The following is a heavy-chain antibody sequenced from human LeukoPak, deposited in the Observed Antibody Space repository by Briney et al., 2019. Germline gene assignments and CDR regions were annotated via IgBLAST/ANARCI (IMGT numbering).Heavy chain of an antibody. V-gene: IGHV3-23*01. CDR2: ISGSGGRT. D-gene: IGHD3-10*01. Sequence: PGGSLRLSCAASGFTFSSHAMSWVRQAPGKGLEWVSAISGSGGRTYYADSVKGRFTSSRENSKKMVSLQMNSLRAEDTAVYYCTKDQGLLWFGELNVWGKGATVTVSS. CDR1: GFTFSSHA. J-gene: IGHJ6*04. CDR3: TKDQGLLWFGELNV.